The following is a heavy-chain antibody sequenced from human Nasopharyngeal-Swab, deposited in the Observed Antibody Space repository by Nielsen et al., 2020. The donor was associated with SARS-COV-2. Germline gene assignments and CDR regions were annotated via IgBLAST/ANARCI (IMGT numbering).Heavy chain of an antibody. CDR1: GAFISGHH. J-gene: IGHJ4*02. Sequence: SETLSLTCTVSGAFISGHHWSWIRQPPGKGLEWIGYVSYSGITNYNTSLNIRVTISADSSKNQFSLELGSVTAADTAVYYCAREEYYYDSSGNYYRAFYNWGQGTLVSVSS. V-gene: IGHV4-59*11. D-gene: IGHD3-22*01. CDR3: AREEYYYDSSGNYYRAFYN. CDR2: VSYSGIT.